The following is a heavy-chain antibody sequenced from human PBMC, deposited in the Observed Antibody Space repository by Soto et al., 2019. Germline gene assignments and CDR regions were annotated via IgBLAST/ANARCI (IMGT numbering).Heavy chain of an antibody. CDR3: ARESYYYDSSGYQY. CDR2: IYYSGST. Sequence: SETLSLTCTVSGGSISSFYWRWIRQPPGKGLEWIGYIYYSGSTNYNPSLKSRVTISVDTSKNQFSLKLSSVTAADTAVYYCARESYYYDSSGYQYWGQGTLVTVSS. CDR1: GGSISSFY. V-gene: IGHV4-59*01. D-gene: IGHD3-22*01. J-gene: IGHJ4*02.